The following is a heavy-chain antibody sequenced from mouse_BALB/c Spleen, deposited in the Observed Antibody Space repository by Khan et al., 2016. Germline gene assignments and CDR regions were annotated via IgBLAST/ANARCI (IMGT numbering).Heavy chain of an antibody. J-gene: IGHJ2*01. D-gene: IGHD1-1*01. V-gene: IGHV5-12-2*01. Sequence: EVELVESGGGLVQPGGSLKLSCAASGFTFDSYTLSWVRQTPEKRLEWVAYISIGGDSTYYSETVKGRFTISRDNAKNTLYLQMNSLRSEDTAMYYCARHPPYYYGSSYFDYWGQGTTLTVSS. CDR3: ARHPPYYYGSSYFDY. CDR1: GFTFDSYT. CDR2: ISIGGDST.